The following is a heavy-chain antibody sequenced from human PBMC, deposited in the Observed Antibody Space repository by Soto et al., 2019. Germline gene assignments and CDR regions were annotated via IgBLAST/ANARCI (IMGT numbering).Heavy chain of an antibody. CDR3: ARHGGAGSYYVFDI. CDR2: IYSSGSP. D-gene: IGHD3-10*01. V-gene: IGHV4-59*08. Sequence: QVQLHESGPGLVKPSETLSLTCAVSGGSISGYYWSWIRQPPGKGLGWIGYIYSSGSPNYSPSLKIRVTVSEDTSKFQFALRRSSVTAADTAVYYCARHGGAGSYYVFDIWGQGTMVIVSS. J-gene: IGHJ3*02. CDR1: GGSISGYY.